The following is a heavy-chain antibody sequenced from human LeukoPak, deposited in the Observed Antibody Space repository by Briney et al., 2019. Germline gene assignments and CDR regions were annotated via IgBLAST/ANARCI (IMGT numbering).Heavy chain of an antibody. CDR1: GGSFSGFY. D-gene: IGHD6-19*01. CDR2: INHRGVT. CDR3: ARRPGRYNNGWFVY. Sequence: SETLSLTCSVHGGSFSGFYWTWLRQTPGKGLEWIGEINHRGVTIYNPSLKSRVTISEDTSENQFSLQLSSVTAADTAVYYCARRPGRYNNGWFVYWGQGTLVTVSA. V-gene: IGHV4-34*01. J-gene: IGHJ4*02.